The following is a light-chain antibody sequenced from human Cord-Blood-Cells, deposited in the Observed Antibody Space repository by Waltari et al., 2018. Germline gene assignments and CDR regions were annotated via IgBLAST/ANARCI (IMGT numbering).Light chain of an antibody. Sequence: QSALTQPASVSGSPGQSITISCTGTSSDVGGYNYVSWYQQHPGKAPKLMIYDVSKRPSGLSNRCSGSKSGNTASLTISGLQAEDEADYYCSSYTSSSTWVFGGGTKLTVL. CDR1: SSDVGGYNY. CDR3: SSYTSSSTWV. V-gene: IGLV2-14*01. CDR2: DVS. J-gene: IGLJ3*02.